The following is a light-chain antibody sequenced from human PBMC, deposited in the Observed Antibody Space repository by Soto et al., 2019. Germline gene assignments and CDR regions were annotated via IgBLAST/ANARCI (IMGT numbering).Light chain of an antibody. CDR1: SSDVGSYNL. CDR2: EGS. V-gene: IGLV2-23*01. CDR3: CLYAGSSTFYV. Sequence: QSVLTQPASVSGSPGQSITISCTGTSSDVGSYNLVSWYQQHPGKAPKLMIYEGSKRPSGVSNRFSGSKSGNTASLTISGLQAEDEADYYCCLYAGSSTFYVFGTGTKLTVL. J-gene: IGLJ1*01.